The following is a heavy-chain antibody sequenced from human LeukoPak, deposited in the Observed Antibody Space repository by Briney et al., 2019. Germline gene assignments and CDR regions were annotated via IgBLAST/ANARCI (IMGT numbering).Heavy chain of an antibody. D-gene: IGHD3-22*01. CDR1: GFTFSSCA. V-gene: IGHV3-23*01. CDR2: ISTSGGRT. Sequence: GGSLRLSCAASGFTFSSCAMSWVRQAPGKGLAWVSAISTSGGRTFYADSVKGRFTISRDNSKNTLYLQMNSLKAEDTAIYYCAKDPTDFDSSGQTYFDYWGQGTLVTVSS. CDR3: AKDPTDFDSSGQTYFDY. J-gene: IGHJ4*02.